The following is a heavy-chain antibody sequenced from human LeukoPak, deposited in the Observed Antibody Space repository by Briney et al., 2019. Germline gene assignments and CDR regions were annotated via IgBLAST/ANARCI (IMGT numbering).Heavy chain of an antibody. CDR3: ASYCGGDCLGDSFDY. J-gene: IGHJ4*02. Sequence: PSETLSLTCTVSDGSISSYYWSWIRQPPGKGLEWIGYIYYSGSTNYNPSLKSRVTISVDTSKNQFSLKLSSVTAADTAVYYCASYCGGDCLGDSFDYWGQGTLVTVSS. V-gene: IGHV4-59*01. D-gene: IGHD2-21*02. CDR2: IYYSGST. CDR1: DGSISSYY.